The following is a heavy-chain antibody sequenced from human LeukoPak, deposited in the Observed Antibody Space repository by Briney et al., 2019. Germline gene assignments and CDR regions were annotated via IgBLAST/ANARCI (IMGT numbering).Heavy chain of an antibody. D-gene: IGHD5-24*01. J-gene: IGHJ4*02. CDR3: ARWDDYNSLDY. CDR2: IWNDGSYK. V-gene: IGHV3-33*01. CDR1: GFTFSNYG. Sequence: GGSLRLSCAASGFTFSNYGMHWVRQAPGKGLEWVAVIWNDGSYKYYADSVKGRFTISRDNSKTTLYLQMNSLRAEDTAVYNCARWDDYNSLDYWGRGTLVTVSS.